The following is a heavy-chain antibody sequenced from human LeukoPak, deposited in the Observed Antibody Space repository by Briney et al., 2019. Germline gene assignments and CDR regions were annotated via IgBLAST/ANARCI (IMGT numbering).Heavy chain of an antibody. V-gene: IGHV3-23*01. Sequence: GGSLRLSCADSRFTFYIYAMSWVRQAPGKGLEWVSAISGSGGSTYYADSVKGRFTISRDNSKNTLYLQMNSLRAEDTAVYYCAKAFYYDFWSGYYNYFDYWGQGTLVTVSS. J-gene: IGHJ4*02. D-gene: IGHD3-3*01. CDR2: ISGSGGST. CDR1: RFTFYIYA. CDR3: AKAFYYDFWSGYYNYFDY.